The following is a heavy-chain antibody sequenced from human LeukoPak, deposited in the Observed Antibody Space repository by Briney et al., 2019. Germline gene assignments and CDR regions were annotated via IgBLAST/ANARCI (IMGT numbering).Heavy chain of an antibody. CDR1: GYTFTDYY. CDR2: ISPSSGDT. J-gene: IGHJ4*02. CDR3: ARGGIAVAGTAY. Sequence: GASVKVSCKASGYTFTDYYFHWVRQAPGQGVEGMGWISPSSGDTNYAQKFQGRVTMTRDKSTSTIYMELTRLTYDDTAVYFCARGGIAVAGTAYWGQGTLVTVSS. D-gene: IGHD6-19*01. V-gene: IGHV1-2*02.